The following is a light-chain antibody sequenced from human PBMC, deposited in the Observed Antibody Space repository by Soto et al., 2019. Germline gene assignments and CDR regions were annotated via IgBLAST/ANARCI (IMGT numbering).Light chain of an antibody. V-gene: IGKV3-15*01. Sequence: DIVLTQSPGTLSLSPGERATLSCRASQSVRSTSLAWYQQKPGQAPRLLIYRASTRASGVPARFSGSGSGTEFTLTISSLQSQDFAVYYCQQSNNWPRTFGQGTKVDIK. CDR1: QSVRST. J-gene: IGKJ1*01. CDR2: RAS. CDR3: QQSNNWPRT.